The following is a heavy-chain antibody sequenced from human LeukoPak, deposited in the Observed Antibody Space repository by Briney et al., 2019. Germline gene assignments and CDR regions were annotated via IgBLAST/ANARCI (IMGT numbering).Heavy chain of an antibody. CDR1: GYTFTSYG. J-gene: IGHJ6*02. Sequence: ASVKVSCKASGYTFTSYGISWVRQAPGQGLEWMGWISAYKGNTNYAQKLQGRVTMTTDTSTSTAYMAVSSLSCDETAVYYCARFDTAMVNWRGGADYFYGMDVWGQGTTVTVSS. CDR3: ARFDTAMVNWRGGADYFYGMDV. CDR2: ISAYKGNT. D-gene: IGHD5-18*01. V-gene: IGHV1-18*01.